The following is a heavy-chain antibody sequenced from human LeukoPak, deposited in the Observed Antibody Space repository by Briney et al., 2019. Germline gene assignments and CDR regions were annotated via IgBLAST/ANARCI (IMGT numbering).Heavy chain of an antibody. J-gene: IGHJ4*02. CDR1: GFTFSSYA. V-gene: IGHV3-23*01. CDR2: ISGSGGST. D-gene: IGHD3-10*01. CDR3: AKGSRHYGSGSYYNA. Sequence: PGGSLRLSCAASGFTFSSYAMGWVRQAPGKGLEWVSAISGSGGSTYYADSVKGRFTISRDNSKNTLYLQMNSLRAEDTAVYYCAKGSRHYGSGSYYNAWGQGTLVTVSS.